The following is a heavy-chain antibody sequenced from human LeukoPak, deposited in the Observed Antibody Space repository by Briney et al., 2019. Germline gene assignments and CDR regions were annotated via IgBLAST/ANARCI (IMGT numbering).Heavy chain of an antibody. CDR1: GNHW. D-gene: IGHD2/OR15-2a*01. Sequence: GGSLRLSCAASGNHWMHWVRQAPGKGLVWVSHINSDGSWTSYADSVKGRFTISKDNAKNTVYLQMNSLRAEDTAVYYCVSFYETYWGRGTLVTVSS. J-gene: IGHJ4*02. V-gene: IGHV3-74*01. CDR3: VSFYETY. CDR2: INSDGSWT.